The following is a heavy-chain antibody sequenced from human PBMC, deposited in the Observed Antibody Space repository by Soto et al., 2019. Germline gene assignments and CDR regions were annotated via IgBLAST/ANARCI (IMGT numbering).Heavy chain of an antibody. J-gene: IGHJ6*02. Sequence: SVKVSCKASGGTFSSYAISWVRQAPGQGLEWMGGIIPIFGTANYAQKFQGRVTITADESTSTAYMELSSLRSEDTAVYYCARAREPTTVVRPAEWTYYYYGMDVWGQGTKLTVSS. V-gene: IGHV1-69*13. CDR1: GGTFSSYA. CDR3: ARAREPTTVVRPAEWTYYYYGMDV. CDR2: IIPIFGTA. D-gene: IGHD4-17*01.